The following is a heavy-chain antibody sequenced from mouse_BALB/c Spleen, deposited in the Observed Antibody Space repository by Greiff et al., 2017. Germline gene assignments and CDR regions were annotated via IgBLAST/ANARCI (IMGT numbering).Heavy chain of an antibody. CDR2: IWAGGST. J-gene: IGHJ3*01. D-gene: IGHD2-1*01. CDR1: GFSLTSYG. Sequence: QVQLKQSGPGLVAPSQSLSITCTVSGFSLTSYGVHWVRQPPGKGLEWLGVIWAGGSTNYNSALMSRLSISKDNSKSQVFLKMNSLQTDDTAMYYCARDGGNYAWFAYWGQGTLVTVSA. V-gene: IGHV2-9*02. CDR3: ARDGGNYAWFAY.